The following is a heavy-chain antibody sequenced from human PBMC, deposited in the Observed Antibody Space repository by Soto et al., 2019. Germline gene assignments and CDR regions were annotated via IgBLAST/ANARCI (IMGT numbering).Heavy chain of an antibody. CDR1: GGSVSSGGYY. Sequence: SETLSLTCTVSGGSVSSGGYYWSWIRQHPGKGLEWIGYIYYSGSTYYNPSLKSRVTISVDTSKNQFSLKLSSVTAADTAVYYCARDRGLIWAFDYWGQGTLVTVSS. V-gene: IGHV4-31*03. CDR3: ARDRGLIWAFDY. CDR2: IYYSGST. D-gene: IGHD3-10*01. J-gene: IGHJ4*02.